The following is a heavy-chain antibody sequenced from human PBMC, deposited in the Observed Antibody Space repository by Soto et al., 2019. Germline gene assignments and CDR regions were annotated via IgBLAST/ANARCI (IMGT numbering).Heavy chain of an antibody. CDR1: GFTFSRVS. J-gene: IGHJ4*02. CDR2: ISSGSSDT. D-gene: IGHD2-21*01. Sequence: GGSLRLSCEASGFTFSRVSMNWVRQVPGKGLEWVASISSGSSDTWYADSVKGRFIISRDNAKNSLYLQMNSLRVEDTAVYFCSRDVVVGAKALNYWGQGALVTASS. V-gene: IGHV3-21*01. CDR3: SRDVVVGAKALNY.